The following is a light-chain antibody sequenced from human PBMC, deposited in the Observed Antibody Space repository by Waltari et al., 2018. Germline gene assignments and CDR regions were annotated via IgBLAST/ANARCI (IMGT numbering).Light chain of an antibody. Sequence: DTQLTQSPSTLSASVGDRITITCRASESINTWLAWYQQKKPGQAPKLLVYEASTLGDGVSSRFSGGGSGTEFTLTISSLQPEDFGTYYCQQYNSYPKTVGQGTKLEIK. J-gene: IGKJ2*01. V-gene: IGKV1-5*03. CDR3: QQYNSYPKT. CDR2: EAS. CDR1: ESINTW.